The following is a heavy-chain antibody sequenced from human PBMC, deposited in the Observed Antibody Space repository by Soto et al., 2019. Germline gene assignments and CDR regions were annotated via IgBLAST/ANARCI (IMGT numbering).Heavy chain of an antibody. Sequence: EVQLVESGGGLVQPGGSLRLSCADSGFTFSSYWMHWVRQAPGKGLVWVSRINSDGSYTGYADSVKGRFTISRDNAKSTLYLQMNILRVEDTAVYYCARSLSTIPDYCGKGTIVTPSS. D-gene: IGHD2-2*01. V-gene: IGHV3-74*01. CDR2: INSDGSYT. J-gene: IGHJ4*02. CDR3: ARSLSTIPDY. CDR1: GFTFSSYW.